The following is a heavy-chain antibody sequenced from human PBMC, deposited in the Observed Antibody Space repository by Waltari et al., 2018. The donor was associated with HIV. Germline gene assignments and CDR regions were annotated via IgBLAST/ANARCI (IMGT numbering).Heavy chain of an antibody. CDR2: ISGSGGST. Sequence: EVQLLESGGGLVQPGGSLRLSCAASGFTFSSYAMSWVRQAPGKGLEWVSAISGSGGSTYYADSVKGRFTISRDNSKNTLYLQMNSLRAEDTAVYYCARRGPELYSSSWYGGVDYWGQGTLVTVSS. CDR1: GFTFSSYA. J-gene: IGHJ4*02. V-gene: IGHV3-23*01. CDR3: ARRGPELYSSSWYGGVDY. D-gene: IGHD6-13*01.